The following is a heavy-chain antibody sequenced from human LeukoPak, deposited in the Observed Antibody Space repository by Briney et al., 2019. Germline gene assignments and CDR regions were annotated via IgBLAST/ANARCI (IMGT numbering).Heavy chain of an antibody. V-gene: IGHV1-69*05. CDR3: ARAGSSGSSGNDDAFDI. CDR1: GGTFSSYA. D-gene: IGHD2-15*01. J-gene: IGHJ3*02. Sequence: SVKVSCKASGGTFSSYAISWVRQAPGQGLEWMGGIIPIFGTANYAQKFQGRVTITTDESTSTAYMELSSLRSEDTAVYYCARAGSSGSSGNDDAFDIWGQGTMVTVSS. CDR2: IIPIFGTA.